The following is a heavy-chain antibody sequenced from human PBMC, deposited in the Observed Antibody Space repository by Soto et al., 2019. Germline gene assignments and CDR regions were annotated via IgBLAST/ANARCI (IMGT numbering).Heavy chain of an antibody. CDR3: ANGPLHCSGGSGYLPFAY. V-gene: IGHV3-23*01. CDR2: ISGSGGST. Sequence: EVQLLESGGGLVQPGGSLRLSCAASGFTFSSYAMSWVRQAPGKALEWVSAISGSGGSTYYEGSVKGRFTISRDNSKHPLYLQMHSLRAEDAAVYYCANGPLHCSGGSGYLPFAYWGQGTLVTVAS. CDR1: GFTFSSYA. D-gene: IGHD2-15*01. J-gene: IGHJ4*02.